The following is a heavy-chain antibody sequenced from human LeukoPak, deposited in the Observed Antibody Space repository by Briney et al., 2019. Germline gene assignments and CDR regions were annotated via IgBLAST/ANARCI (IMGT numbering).Heavy chain of an antibody. CDR2: INHSGST. J-gene: IGHJ4*02. CDR3: ARGGLRYFDWLLQEFDY. CDR1: GGSFSGYY. D-gene: IGHD3-9*01. Sequence: SETLSLTCAVYGGSFSGYYWSWIRQPPGKWLEWIGEINHSGSTNYNPSLKSRVTISVDTSKNQFSLKLSSVTAADTAVYYCARGGLRYFDWLLQEFDYWGQGTLVTVSS. V-gene: IGHV4-34*01.